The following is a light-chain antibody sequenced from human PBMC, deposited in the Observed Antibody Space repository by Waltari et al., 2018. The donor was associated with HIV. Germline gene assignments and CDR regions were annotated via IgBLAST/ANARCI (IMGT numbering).Light chain of an antibody. Sequence: QSVLTQSPSASGTPGQRVTISCSGSSSNIGSNYVYWYQQLPGTAPNFLLYRNNQRPSGGPDRFSGSKSGTSASLAINGLRSEDEAHYYCATWTDSLSGVVFGGGTKLRVL. J-gene: IGLJ2*01. CDR1: SSNIGSNY. CDR2: RNN. V-gene: IGLV1-47*01. CDR3: ATWTDSLSGVV.